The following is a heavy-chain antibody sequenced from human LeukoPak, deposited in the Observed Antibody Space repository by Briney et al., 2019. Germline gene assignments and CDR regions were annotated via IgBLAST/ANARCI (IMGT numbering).Heavy chain of an antibody. CDR2: TCHSGNT. D-gene: IGHD2-15*01. CDR3: ARYCNAGACSMFKTFDV. V-gene: IGHV4-39*01. Sequence: SETLSLTCTVSGDSINSAIHCWGWIRQPPGKDLEWIGTTCHSGNTYYNPSLKSRVTVSVDTSKSQLSLRLNSVTAADTSVYYCARYCNAGACSMFKTFDVWGQGTMVTVSS. J-gene: IGHJ3*01. CDR1: GDSINSAIHC.